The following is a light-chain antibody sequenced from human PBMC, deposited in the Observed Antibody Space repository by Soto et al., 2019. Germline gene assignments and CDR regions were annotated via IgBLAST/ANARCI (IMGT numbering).Light chain of an antibody. J-gene: IGKJ4*01. CDR3: QQSFITPPLT. CDR2: GAS. CDR1: PSISTY. Sequence: DIQMTQSPSSLSASMGDRITITCRASPSISTYLNWYQQKPGKAPRLLIYGASTLQNGVPSRFSGSGSATDYTLTISSLQPEDFATYYCQQSFITPPLTFGGGTKVDMK. V-gene: IGKV1-39*01.